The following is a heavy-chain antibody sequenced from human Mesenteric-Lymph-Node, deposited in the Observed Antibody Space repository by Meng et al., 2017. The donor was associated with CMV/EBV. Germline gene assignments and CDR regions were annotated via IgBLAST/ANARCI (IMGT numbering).Heavy chain of an antibody. J-gene: IGHJ5*02. CDR1: GDSISSFYH. V-gene: IGHV4-39*01. D-gene: IGHD6-19*01. Sequence: LPLLEAGPGQVQPSETLSLTCTVSGDSISSFYHWGWIRQPPGRGLEWIGSVHYTGSTYYSPSSKSRVTVSVDTSKNQFSLRLTSVTSADTAVYYCARPFPSWQSPRLDPFGAWGQGTLVTVSS. CDR3: ARPFPSWQSPRLDPFGA. CDR2: VHYTGST.